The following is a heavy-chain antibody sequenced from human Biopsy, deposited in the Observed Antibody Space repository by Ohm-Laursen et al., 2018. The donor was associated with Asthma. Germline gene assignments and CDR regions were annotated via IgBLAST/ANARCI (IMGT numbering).Heavy chain of an antibody. Sequence: SLRLSCAASGFTFSSYGMHWVRQAPGKGLEWVAVISYDGSNKYYADSVRGRFTISRDNSKNTLYLQMNSLRAEDTAVYYCAKWDTYYDFWSGYYTRYNYYYYGMDVWGQGTTVTVSS. CDR3: AKWDTYYDFWSGYYTRYNYYYYGMDV. CDR1: GFTFSSYG. D-gene: IGHD3-3*01. V-gene: IGHV3-30*18. J-gene: IGHJ6*02. CDR2: ISYDGSNK.